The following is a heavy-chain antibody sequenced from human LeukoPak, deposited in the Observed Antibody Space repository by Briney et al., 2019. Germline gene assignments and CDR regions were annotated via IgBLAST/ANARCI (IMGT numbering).Heavy chain of an antibody. V-gene: IGHV3-7*03. CDR3: ARSGYSHSWDY. Sequence: GGSLRLSCAASGFTFSSYWMSWVRQAPGKGLEWVANIKEDGGEIHFVDSMKGRFTISRDNAKNSLYLQMNSLRGDDTAVYYCARSGYSHSWDYWDQGTLVIVSS. D-gene: IGHD1-26*01. J-gene: IGHJ4*02. CDR2: IKEDGGEI. CDR1: GFTFSSYW.